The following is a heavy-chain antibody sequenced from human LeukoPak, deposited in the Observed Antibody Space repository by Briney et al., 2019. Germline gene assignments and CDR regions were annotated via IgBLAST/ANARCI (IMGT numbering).Heavy chain of an antibody. D-gene: IGHD3-10*01. CDR3: ARADYYGSGDRWFDP. V-gene: IGHV1-69*01. CDR1: GGTFSSYA. Sequence: GSSVTVSCKASGGTFSSYAISWVRQAPGQGLEWMGGIIPIFGTANYAQKFQGRVTITADESTSTAYMELSSLRAEDTAVYYCARADYYGSGDRWFDPWGQGTLVTVSS. J-gene: IGHJ5*02. CDR2: IIPIFGTA.